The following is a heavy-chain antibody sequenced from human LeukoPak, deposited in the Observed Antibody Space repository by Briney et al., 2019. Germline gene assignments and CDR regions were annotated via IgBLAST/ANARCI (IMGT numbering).Heavy chain of an antibody. V-gene: IGHV4-39*01. D-gene: IGHD3-10*01. CDR1: GGSISSSSYY. CDR3: ARRAPYYYGSGSYYNADY. CDR2: IYYSGST. Sequence: PSETLSLTCTVSGGSISSSSYYWGWIRQPPGKGLEWIGSIYYSGSTYYNPSLKSRVTISVDTSKNQFSLKLSSVTAADTAVYYCARRAPYYYGSGSYYNADYWGQGTLVTVSS. J-gene: IGHJ4*02.